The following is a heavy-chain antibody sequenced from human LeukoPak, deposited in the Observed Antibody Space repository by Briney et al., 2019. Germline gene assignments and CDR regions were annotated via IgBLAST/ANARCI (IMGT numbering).Heavy chain of an antibody. D-gene: IGHD2-2*01. V-gene: IGHV3-30-3*01. CDR3: AKVWIVVVPAAMGPDY. CDR2: ISYDGSNK. J-gene: IGHJ4*02. CDR1: GFTFTRSA. Sequence: PGGSLRLSCAASGFTFTRSAMHWVRQAPGKGLEWVAIISYDGSNKYYAGSVKGRFTISRDNSKNTLFLQMNSLRAEDTAAYYCAKVWIVVVPAAMGPDYWGQGTLVTVSS.